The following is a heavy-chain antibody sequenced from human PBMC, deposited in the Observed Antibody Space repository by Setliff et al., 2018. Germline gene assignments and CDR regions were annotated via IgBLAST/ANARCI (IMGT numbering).Heavy chain of an antibody. CDR3: ARLGATTVTTGTPPFDY. J-gene: IGHJ4*02. V-gene: IGHV4-59*08. CDR1: GGSISSYY. Sequence: SETLSLTCTVSGGSISSYYWGWIRQPPGKGLEWIGYIYYSGSTNYNPSLKSRVTMSVDTSKNQFSLKLSSVTAADTAVYYCARLGATTVTTGTPPFDYWGQGTLVTVSS. CDR2: IYYSGST. D-gene: IGHD4-17*01.